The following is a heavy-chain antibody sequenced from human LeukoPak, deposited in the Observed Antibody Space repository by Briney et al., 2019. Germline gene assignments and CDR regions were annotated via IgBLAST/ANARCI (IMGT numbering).Heavy chain of an antibody. CDR3: AKAPGAGYYDSSGYGPLDY. Sequence: GGSLRLSCAASGFTFSSYGMHWVRQAPGKGLEWVAFIRYDGSNKYYADSVKGRFTISRDNSKNTLYLQMNSLRAEDTAVYYCAKAPGAGYYDSSGYGPLDYWGQGTLVTVSS. CDR1: GFTFSSYG. J-gene: IGHJ4*02. CDR2: IRYDGSNK. V-gene: IGHV3-30*02. D-gene: IGHD3-22*01.